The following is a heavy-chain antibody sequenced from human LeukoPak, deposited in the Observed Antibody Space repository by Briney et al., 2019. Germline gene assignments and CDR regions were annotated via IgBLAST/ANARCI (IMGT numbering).Heavy chain of an antibody. J-gene: IGHJ6*02. V-gene: IGHV4-34*01. Sequence: SETLSLTCAVYGGSFSGYYWSWIRQPPGKGLEWIGEINHSGSTNYNPSLKSRVTISVDTSKNQSSLKLSSVTAADTAVYYCASSRYYYYGMDVWGQGTTATVSS. CDR1: GGSFSGYY. CDR3: ASSRYYYYGMDV. CDR2: INHSGST. D-gene: IGHD6-6*01.